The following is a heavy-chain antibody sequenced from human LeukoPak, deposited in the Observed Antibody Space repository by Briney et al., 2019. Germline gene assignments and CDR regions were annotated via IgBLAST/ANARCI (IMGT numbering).Heavy chain of an antibody. CDR2: INPPGTNT. J-gene: IGHJ4*02. V-gene: IGHV1-46*01. CDR1: GYTFTNYY. Sequence: ASVKVSCKASGYTFTNYYMHWVRQAPGQGLEWMGLINPPGTNTNYAQKFRGRVTMTRDTSTTTVYMELSSLRSEDTAVYYCAREESGGYFDYWGQETLVTVSS. CDR3: AREESGGYFDY. D-gene: IGHD2-8*02.